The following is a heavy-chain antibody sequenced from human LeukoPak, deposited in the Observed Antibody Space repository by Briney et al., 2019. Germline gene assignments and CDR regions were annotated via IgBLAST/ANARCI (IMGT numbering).Heavy chain of an antibody. Sequence: SETLSLTCTVAGSSLGNFCWSCIRQPLRQGRDGIGYIYYSGTTNYNPSLNSRVTISVDTSKNQFSLKLSSVTAADTAMYYCARRFVSFTLFDIWGQGTMVAVSS. CDR1: GSSLGNFC. D-gene: IGHD3-16*01. J-gene: IGHJ3*02. CDR3: ARRFVSFTLFDI. CDR2: IYYSGTT. V-gene: IGHV4-59*01.